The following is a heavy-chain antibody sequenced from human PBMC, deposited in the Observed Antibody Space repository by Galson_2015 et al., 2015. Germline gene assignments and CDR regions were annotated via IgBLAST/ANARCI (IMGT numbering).Heavy chain of an antibody. CDR2: ISWNSGSI. D-gene: IGHD2-2*01. CDR3: AKATTGDIVVVPAAPDYYYMDV. CDR1: GFTFDDYA. J-gene: IGHJ6*03. Sequence: SLRLSCAASGFTFDDYAMHWVRQAPGKGLEWVSGISWNSGSIGYADSVKGRFTISRDNAKNSLYLQMNSLRAEDTALYYCAKATTGDIVVVPAAPDYYYMDVWGKGTTVTVSS. V-gene: IGHV3-9*01.